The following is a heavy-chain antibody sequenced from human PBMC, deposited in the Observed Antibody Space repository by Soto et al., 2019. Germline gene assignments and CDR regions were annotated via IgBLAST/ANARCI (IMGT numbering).Heavy chain of an antibody. CDR3: ARLLTAVAHTDY. J-gene: IGHJ4*02. V-gene: IGHV4-39*01. D-gene: IGHD6-13*01. CDR1: GGSISSNNYH. CDR2: IYYSRTT. Sequence: SETLSLTCTVSGGSISSNNYHWGWIRQPPGKGLDWIGTIYYSRTTYYKPSLKSRVTISVDTSKNQFSLKLISVTAADTAVYYCARLLTAVAHTDYWGQGTLVTVSS.